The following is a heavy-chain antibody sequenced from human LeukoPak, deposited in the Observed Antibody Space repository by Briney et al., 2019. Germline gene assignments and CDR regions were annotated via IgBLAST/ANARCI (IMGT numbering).Heavy chain of an antibody. J-gene: IGHJ4*02. V-gene: IGHV3-48*04. Sequence: GGSLRLSCAASGFTFSSYSMNWVRQAPGKGLEWVSYISSSSSTIYYADSVKGRFTISRDNAKNSLYLQMNSLRAEDTALYYCAKVGGGTTVTTGGPYDYWGQGTLVTVSS. D-gene: IGHD4-17*01. CDR3: AKVGGGTTVTTGGPYDY. CDR1: GFTFSSYS. CDR2: ISSSSSTI.